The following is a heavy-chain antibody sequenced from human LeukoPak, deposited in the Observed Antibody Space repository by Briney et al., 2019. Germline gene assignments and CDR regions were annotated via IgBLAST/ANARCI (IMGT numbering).Heavy chain of an antibody. Sequence: GGSLRLSCAASGFTISSYGMHWVRQAPGKGLEWVAVISYDGSNKYYADSVKGRFTISRDNSKNTLYLQMNSLRAEDTAVYYCAKGPEWELLTYYYYGMDVWGQGTTVTVSS. D-gene: IGHD1-26*01. V-gene: IGHV3-30*18. J-gene: IGHJ6*02. CDR2: ISYDGSNK. CDR1: GFTISSYG. CDR3: AKGPEWELLTYYYYGMDV.